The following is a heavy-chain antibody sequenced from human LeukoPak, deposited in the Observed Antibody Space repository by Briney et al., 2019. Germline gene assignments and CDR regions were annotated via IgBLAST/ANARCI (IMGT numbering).Heavy chain of an antibody. CDR1: GGSISSYY. Sequence: PSETLSLTCTVSGGSISSYYWSWIRQPPGKGLEWIGYIYYSGSTNGNPSLKSRVTISVDTSKNQFSLKLSSVTAADTAVYYCARETVTAYYYYGMDVWGQGTTVTVSS. J-gene: IGHJ6*02. D-gene: IGHD2-21*02. CDR3: ARETVTAYYYYGMDV. CDR2: IYYSGST. V-gene: IGHV4-59*01.